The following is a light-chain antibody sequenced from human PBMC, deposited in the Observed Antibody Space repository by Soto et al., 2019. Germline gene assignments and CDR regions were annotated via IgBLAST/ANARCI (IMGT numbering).Light chain of an antibody. CDR1: ISNIGGYT. CDR2: NDY. CDR3: ATWDDSQKGV. V-gene: IGLV1-44*01. Sequence: QSALTQPPSASWTPGQRVTISCSGNISNIGGYTVNWYQHLPGTAPKLLIYNDYQRPSGVPDRFSGSKSGTSASLAISGLQSEDEADYYCATWDDSQKGVFGAGTKVTVL. J-gene: IGLJ1*01.